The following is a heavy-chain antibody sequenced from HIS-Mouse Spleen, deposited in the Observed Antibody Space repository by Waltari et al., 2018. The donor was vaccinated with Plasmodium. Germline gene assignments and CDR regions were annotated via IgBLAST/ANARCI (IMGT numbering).Heavy chain of an antibody. J-gene: IGHJ2*01. CDR3: ASSWYWYFDL. D-gene: IGHD6-13*01. V-gene: IGHV3-7*01. CDR2: IKQDGSEK. CDR1: GFTFSSYW. Sequence: EVQLVESGGGLVQPGGSLSLSFAASGFTFSSYWMRWVRQAPGEGLEWVANIKQDGSEKYYVDSVKGRFTISRDNAKNSLYLQMNSLRAEDTAVYYCASSWYWYFDLWGRGTLVTVSS.